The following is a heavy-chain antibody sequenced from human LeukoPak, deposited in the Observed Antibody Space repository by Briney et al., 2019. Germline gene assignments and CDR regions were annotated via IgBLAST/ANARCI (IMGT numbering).Heavy chain of an antibody. D-gene: IGHD5-12*01. Sequence: GGSLRLSCTASGFTFGDYAMSWVRQAPGKGLEWVGFIRSKAYGGTTEYAASVKGRFTISIDDSKRIAYLQMNSLKTEDTAVYYCTIGGGYESFDPWGQGTLVTVSS. CDR2: IRSKAYGGTT. CDR3: TIGGGYESFDP. V-gene: IGHV3-49*04. CDR1: GFTFGDYA. J-gene: IGHJ5*02.